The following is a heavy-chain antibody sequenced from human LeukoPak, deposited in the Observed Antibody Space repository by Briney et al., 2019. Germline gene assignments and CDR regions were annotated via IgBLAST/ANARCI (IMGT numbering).Heavy chain of an antibody. CDR1: GFTFSTYG. CDR3: AGYCSGGICYDYYYYGMDV. V-gene: IGHV3-74*01. CDR2: INSDGSST. Sequence: TGGSLRLSCAAPGFTFSTYGMNWVRQAPGKGLVWVSRINSDGSSTSYADSVKGRFTISRDNAKNTLYLQMNSLRAEDTAVYYCAGYCSGGICYDYYYYGMDVWGQGTTVTVSS. J-gene: IGHJ6*02. D-gene: IGHD2-15*01.